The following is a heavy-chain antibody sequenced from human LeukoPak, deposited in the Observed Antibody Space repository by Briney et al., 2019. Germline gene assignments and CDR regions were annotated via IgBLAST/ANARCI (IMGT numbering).Heavy chain of an antibody. V-gene: IGHV3-74*01. CDR2: INSDGSST. CDR1: GFTFNSYW. CDR3: ARTAYYMDV. J-gene: IGHJ6*03. Sequence: GGSLRLSCAASGFTFNSYWMHWVRQAPGKGLVWVSRINSDGSSTIYADSVKGRFTISRDNAKNTPYLQMNNLRAEDTAVYYCARTAYYMDVWGKGTTVTVSS.